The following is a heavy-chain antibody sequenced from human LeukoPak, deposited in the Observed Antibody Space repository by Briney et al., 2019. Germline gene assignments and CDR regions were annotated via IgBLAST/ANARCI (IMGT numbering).Heavy chain of an antibody. CDR1: GGSISSYY. D-gene: IGHD1-1*01. CDR3: ARHGTTGANLNWFDP. V-gene: IGHV4-59*01. J-gene: IGHJ5*02. Sequence: SETLSLTCSVSGGSISSYYWSWIRQPPGKGLEWIGYIYYSGSTNYNPSLKSRVTLSVDTSKNQFSLKVSSATAADTAVYYCARHGTTGANLNWFDPWGQGTLVTVSS. CDR2: IYYSGST.